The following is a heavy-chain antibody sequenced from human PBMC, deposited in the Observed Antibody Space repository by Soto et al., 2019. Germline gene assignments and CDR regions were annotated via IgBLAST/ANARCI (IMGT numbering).Heavy chain of an antibody. CDR3: ARASIVATITGYYYYYMDV. D-gene: IGHD5-12*01. V-gene: IGHV4-59*01. CDR2: IYYSGST. Sequence: SETLSLTCTVSGGSISSYYWSWIRQPPGKGLEWIGYIYYSGSTNYNPSLKSRVTISVDTSKNQFSLKLSSVTAADTAVYYCARASIVATITGYYYYYMDVWGKGTTVTVSS. J-gene: IGHJ6*03. CDR1: GGSISSYY.